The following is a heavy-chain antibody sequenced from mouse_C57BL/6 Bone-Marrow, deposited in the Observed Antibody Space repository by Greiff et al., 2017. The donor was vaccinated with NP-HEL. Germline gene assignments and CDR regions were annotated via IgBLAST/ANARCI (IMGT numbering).Heavy chain of an antibody. CDR3: TTPLLCWFAY. CDR1: GFNIKDYY. D-gene: IGHD2-10*01. J-gene: IGHJ3*01. CDR2: IDPENGDT. Sequence: VQLQQSGAELVRPGASVKLSCTASGFNIKDYYMHWVKQRPEQGLEWIGWIDPENGDTEYASKFQGKATITADTSSNTAYLQLSSLTSEDTAVYYCTTPLLCWFAYWGQGTLVTVSA. V-gene: IGHV14-4*01.